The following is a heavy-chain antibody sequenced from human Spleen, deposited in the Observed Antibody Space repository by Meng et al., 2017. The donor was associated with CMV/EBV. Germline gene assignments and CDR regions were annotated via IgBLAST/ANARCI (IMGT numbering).Heavy chain of an antibody. CDR3: ARDRDYVWGSYRYGGFEY. Sequence: GESLKISCAASGFTFSSYGMHWVRQAPGKGLEWVSSISSSSSYIYYADSVKGRFTISRDNAKNSLYLQMNSLRAEDTAVYYCARDRDYVWGSYRYGGFEYWGQGTLVTVSS. V-gene: IGHV3-21*01. D-gene: IGHD3-16*02. CDR1: GFTFSSYG. J-gene: IGHJ4*02. CDR2: ISSSSSYI.